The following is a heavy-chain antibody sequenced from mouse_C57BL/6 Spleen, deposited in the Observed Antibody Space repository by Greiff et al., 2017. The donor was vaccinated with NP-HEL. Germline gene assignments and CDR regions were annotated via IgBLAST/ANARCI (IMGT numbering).Heavy chain of an antibody. Sequence: QVQLKESGAELVRPGASVTLSCKASGYTFTDYEMHWVKQTPVHGLAWIGAIDPETGGTAYNQKFKGKAILTADKSSSTAYMELRSLTSEDSAVYYCRTTVVASTYYFDYWGQGTTLTVSS. CDR2: IDPETGGT. CDR1: GYTFTDYE. V-gene: IGHV1-15*01. CDR3: RTTVVASTYYFDY. D-gene: IGHD1-1*01. J-gene: IGHJ2*01.